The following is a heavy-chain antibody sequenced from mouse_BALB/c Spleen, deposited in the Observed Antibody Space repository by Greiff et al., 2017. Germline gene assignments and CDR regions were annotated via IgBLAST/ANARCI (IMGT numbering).Heavy chain of an antibody. CDR1: GYSFTSGYI. V-gene: IGHV3-1*02. D-gene: IGHD2-14*01. CDR2: IHYSGST. Sequence: EVKLVESGPDLVKPSQSLSLTCTVTGYSFTSGYIWYWIRQFPGNQLEWMGFIHYSGSTNYNQSLKSRISITRDTSKNQFFLQLNSVTTEDTATYYCARRLYRYAFAYWGQGTLVTVSA. J-gene: IGHJ3*01. CDR3: ARRLYRYAFAY.